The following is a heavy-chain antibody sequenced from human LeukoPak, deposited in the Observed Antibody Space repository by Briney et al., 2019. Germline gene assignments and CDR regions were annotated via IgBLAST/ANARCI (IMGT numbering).Heavy chain of an antibody. Sequence: PGGSLRLSCAASGFTFSSYAMSWVRQAPGKGLEWVSVIYSGGSTYYADSVKGRFTISRDNSKNTLYLQMNSLRAEYTAAYYCARNYGDPPGNAFDIWGQGTMVTVSS. V-gene: IGHV3-66*02. CDR1: GFTFSSYA. J-gene: IGHJ3*02. CDR2: IYSGGST. CDR3: ARNYGDPPGNAFDI. D-gene: IGHD4-17*01.